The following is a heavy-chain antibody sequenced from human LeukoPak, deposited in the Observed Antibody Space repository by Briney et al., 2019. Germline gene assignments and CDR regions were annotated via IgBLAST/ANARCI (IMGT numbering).Heavy chain of an antibody. V-gene: IGHV3-7*01. Sequence: SGGYLRLSCAAAGFTCSSYWMTWVRQAPGNELKWVANIRGAGSERFYVGYLKGRFTISRDNAKNSLYLQMNSLRVDDTAVYYCVRADAFDIWGQGTMVTVSS. CDR3: VRADAFDI. CDR1: GFTCSSYW. CDR2: IRGAGSER. J-gene: IGHJ3*02.